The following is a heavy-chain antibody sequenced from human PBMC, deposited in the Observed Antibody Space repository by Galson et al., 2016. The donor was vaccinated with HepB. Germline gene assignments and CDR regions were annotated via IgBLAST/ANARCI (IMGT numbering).Heavy chain of an antibody. CDR1: GFNFYGYW. CDR2: IREDSFEK. J-gene: IGHJ6*02. V-gene: IGHV3-7*03. CDR3: VRGIMAAHWGMDV. D-gene: IGHD3-16*01. Sequence: SLRLSCAAAGFNFYGYWMSWVRQAPGRGLEWMANIREDSFEKYYMESVKGRFTISRNNAKSSLFLQMNYLIAEDTGGYYCVRGIMAAHWGMDVWGQGTTVSVSS.